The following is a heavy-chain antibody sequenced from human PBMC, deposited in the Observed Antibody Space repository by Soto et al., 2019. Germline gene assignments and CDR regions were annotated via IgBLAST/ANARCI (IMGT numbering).Heavy chain of an antibody. V-gene: IGHV1-18*04. D-gene: IGHD3-22*01. Sequence: ASVKVSFKASGYTFTSYGISWVRQAPGQGLEWMEWISAYNGNTNYAQKLQGRVTMTTDTSTSTAYMELRSLRSDDTAVYYCARDGRAVVAVYYYYYGMDVWGQGTTVTVSS. J-gene: IGHJ6*02. CDR2: ISAYNGNT. CDR1: GYTFTSYG. CDR3: ARDGRAVVAVYYYYYGMDV.